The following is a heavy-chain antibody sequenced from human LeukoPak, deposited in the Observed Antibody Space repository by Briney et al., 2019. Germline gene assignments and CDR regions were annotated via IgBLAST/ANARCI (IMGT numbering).Heavy chain of an antibody. CDR3: AKGAMAMRYSHFDF. CDR1: GFTFSSCA. V-gene: IGHV3-23*01. CDR2: VSGSGAT. Sequence: GGSLRLSCAASGFTFSSCAMSWVRQAPGKGLEWVSVVSGSGATNYADSVKGRFTISRDNSKNTLYLQMNSLRADDTAVYYCAKGAMAMRYSHFDFWGQGTLVAVSS. D-gene: IGHD2-15*01. J-gene: IGHJ4*02.